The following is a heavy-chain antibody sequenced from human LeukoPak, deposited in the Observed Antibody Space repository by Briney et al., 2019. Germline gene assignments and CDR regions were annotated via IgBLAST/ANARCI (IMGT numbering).Heavy chain of an antibody. D-gene: IGHD5-12*01. V-gene: IGHV4-59*01. CDR1: GGSISSYY. Sequence: SETLSLTGTGSGGSISSYYWSWIRQPPGKGLEWIGYMYYSGSTNYNPSLKSRVTISLDTPKNQFSLRLNSVTAADTAVYYCARGVAGYGPYDYWGQGTLVTVSS. J-gene: IGHJ4*02. CDR3: ARGVAGYGPYDY. CDR2: MYYSGST.